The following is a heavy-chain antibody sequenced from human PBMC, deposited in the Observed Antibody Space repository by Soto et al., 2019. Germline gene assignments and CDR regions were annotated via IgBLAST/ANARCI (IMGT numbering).Heavy chain of an antibody. CDR2: IKEDGSEK. Sequence: PGGSLRLSCAASGFTFRDSFMSWVRQAPGKGLEWVANIKEDGSEKYYADSVRGRFTISRDNAKDSLSLQMNSLRGDDTAVYFCARGRALHRWGQGTLGTVS. V-gene: IGHV3-7*04. CDR3: ARGRALHR. J-gene: IGHJ4*02. CDR1: GFTFRDSF.